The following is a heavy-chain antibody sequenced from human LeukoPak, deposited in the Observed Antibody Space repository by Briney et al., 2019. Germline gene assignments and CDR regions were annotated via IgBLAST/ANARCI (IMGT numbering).Heavy chain of an antibody. J-gene: IGHJ4*02. CDR1: GFTFDDYA. CDR2: ISWNSGSI. V-gene: IGHV3-9*01. D-gene: IGHD5-18*01. CDR3: ARDWDTAMDSFHY. Sequence: GGSLRLSCAASGFTFDDYAMHWVRQAPGKGLEWVSGISWNSGSIAYADSVRGRFTISRDNAKNSLYLQMSSLRAEDTALYYCARDWDTAMDSFHYWGQGTLVTVSS.